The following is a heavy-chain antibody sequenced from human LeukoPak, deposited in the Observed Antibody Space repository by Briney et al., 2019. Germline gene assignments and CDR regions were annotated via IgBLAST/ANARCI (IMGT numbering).Heavy chain of an antibody. V-gene: IGHV4-59*01. D-gene: IGHD4-23*01. CDR3: ARGATVVIDY. CDR1: GGSISSYY. CDR2: IYYSGST. Sequence: SETLSLTCTVSGGSISSYYWSWIRQPPGKGLEWIGYIYYSGSTNYNPSLKSRVTISVDTSENQFSLKLSSVTAADTAVYYCARGATVVIDYWGQGTLVTVSS. J-gene: IGHJ4*02.